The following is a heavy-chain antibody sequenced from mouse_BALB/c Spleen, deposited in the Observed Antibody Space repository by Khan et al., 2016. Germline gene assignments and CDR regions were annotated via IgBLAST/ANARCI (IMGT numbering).Heavy chain of an antibody. CDR2: ISYSGST. Sequence: EVQLQESGPGLVKPSQSLSLTCTVTGYSITSDYAWNWIRQFPGNKLEWMGYISYSGSTSYNPSLKSRLSITRDTSNNQFFLQLNSVTSEDTATYYCAISYYGSKDAMDYWGQGTSVTVSS. V-gene: IGHV3-2*02. CDR3: AISYYGSKDAMDY. J-gene: IGHJ4*01. D-gene: IGHD1-1*01. CDR1: GYSITSDYA.